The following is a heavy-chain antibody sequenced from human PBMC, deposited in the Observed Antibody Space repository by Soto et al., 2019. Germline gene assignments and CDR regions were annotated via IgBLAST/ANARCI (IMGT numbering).Heavy chain of an antibody. J-gene: IGHJ6*02. Sequence: QVQLVQSGAEVKKPGASVKVSCKASGYTFTSYGISWVRQAPGQGLEWMGWISAYNGNTNYAQKLQGRVTMTTDTSTSTAYMELRSLRSDDTAVYYCARDPLRGSFSYYYGMDVWGQGTTVTVSS. D-gene: IGHD3-16*01. CDR1: GYTFTSYG. V-gene: IGHV1-18*01. CDR2: ISAYNGNT. CDR3: ARDPLRGSFSYYYGMDV.